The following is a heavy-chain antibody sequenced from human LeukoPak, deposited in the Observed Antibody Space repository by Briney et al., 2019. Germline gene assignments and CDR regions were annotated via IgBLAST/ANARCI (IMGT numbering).Heavy chain of an antibody. CDR3: ARGHEALGY. J-gene: IGHJ4*02. D-gene: IGHD3-10*01. V-gene: IGHV3-53*01. CDR2: IYSGGST. Sequence: GGSRSLSCAASGFTVSNNYMTWFGRAPGKGLEWVSVIYSGGSTFYADSVKGRFTISRDNSKNTVDLQMNSLRAEDTAIYYCARGHEALGYWGQGTLVTVSS. CDR1: GFTVSNNY.